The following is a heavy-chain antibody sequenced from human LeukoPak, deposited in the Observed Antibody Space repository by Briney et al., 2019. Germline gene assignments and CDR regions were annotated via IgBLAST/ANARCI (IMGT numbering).Heavy chain of an antibody. Sequence: SETLSLTCTVSGGSISSSSYYWGWIRQPPGKGLEWIGSIYHSGSTYYNPSLKSRVTISVDTSKNQFSLKLSSVTAADTAVYYCARTAAAYQLLYSDYWGQGTLVTVSS. J-gene: IGHJ4*02. V-gene: IGHV4-39*07. D-gene: IGHD2-2*01. CDR1: GGSISSSSYY. CDR2: IYHSGST. CDR3: ARTAAAYQLLYSDY.